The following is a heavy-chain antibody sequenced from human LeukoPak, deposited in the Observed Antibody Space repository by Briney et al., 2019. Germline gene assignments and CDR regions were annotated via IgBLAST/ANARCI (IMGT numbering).Heavy chain of an antibody. D-gene: IGHD3-22*01. CDR3: AKDRLGMDV. V-gene: IGHV3-7*03. CDR2: IKQDGSEK. J-gene: IGHJ6*02. Sequence: GGTLRPSCAASGFTFSSYWMSWVRQAPGKGLEWVANIKQDGSEKYYVDSVKGRFTISRDNSKNTLYLQMNSLRAEDTAVYYCAKDRLGMDVWGQGTTVTVSS. CDR1: GFTFSSYW.